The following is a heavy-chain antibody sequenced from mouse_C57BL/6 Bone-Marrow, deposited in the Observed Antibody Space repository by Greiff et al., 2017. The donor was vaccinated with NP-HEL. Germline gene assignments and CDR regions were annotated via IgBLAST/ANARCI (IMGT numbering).Heavy chain of an antibody. CDR1: GYAFSSYW. CDR3: AMGDVGYFDV. D-gene: IGHD3-3*01. CDR2: LYPGDGDT. V-gene: IGHV1-80*01. J-gene: IGHJ1*03. Sequence: VKLVESGAELVKPGASVQISCKASGYAFSSYWMNWVKQRPGTGLEWIGQLYPGDGDTNSNGKFKGKATLTADKSSSTAYMRLSSLTSEDSAVYICAMGDVGYFDVWGTGTTVTVSS.